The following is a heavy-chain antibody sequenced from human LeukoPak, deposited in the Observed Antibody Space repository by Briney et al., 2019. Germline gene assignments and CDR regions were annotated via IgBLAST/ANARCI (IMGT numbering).Heavy chain of an antibody. Sequence: SETLSLTCTVSGGSISTHDYYWGWIRQPPGKGLEWIGSIYYSGSTYYNPALKFRVTISVDTSKNQFSLNLSSLTATDTAVYYCARGQWLLWESIDYWGQGTLVTVS. V-gene: IGHV4-39*01. J-gene: IGHJ4*02. CDR1: GGSISTHDYY. CDR3: ARGQWLLWESIDY. D-gene: IGHD6-19*01. CDR2: IYYSGST.